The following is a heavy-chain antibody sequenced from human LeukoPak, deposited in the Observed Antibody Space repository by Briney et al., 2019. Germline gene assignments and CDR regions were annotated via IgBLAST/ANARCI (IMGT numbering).Heavy chain of an antibody. J-gene: IGHJ4*02. CDR1: GVTVGSYT. CDR2: ITTLSSHI. Sequence: GGSLRLSCAASGVTVGSYTMNWVRQTPGKGLELVSSITTLSSHIRYADSVKSRFPISRDNAQSSLYLQRSSLRAEDTAIYFCVREGVRYWGQGTLVTVSS. CDR3: VREGVRY. V-gene: IGHV3-21*01. D-gene: IGHD3-16*01.